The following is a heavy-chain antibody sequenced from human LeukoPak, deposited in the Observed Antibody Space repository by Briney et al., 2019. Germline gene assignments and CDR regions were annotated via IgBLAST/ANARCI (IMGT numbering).Heavy chain of an antibody. CDR1: GGSISSYY. CDR3: ARDHRDFDAFDI. D-gene: IGHD3-10*01. CDR2: IYYSGST. V-gene: IGHV4-59*01. Sequence: KPSETLSLTCTVSGGSISSYYWSWIRQPPGKGLEWIGYIYYSGSTNYNPSLKSRVTISVDTSKNQFSLKLSSVTAADTAVYYCARDHRDFDAFDIWGQGTMVTVSS. J-gene: IGHJ3*02.